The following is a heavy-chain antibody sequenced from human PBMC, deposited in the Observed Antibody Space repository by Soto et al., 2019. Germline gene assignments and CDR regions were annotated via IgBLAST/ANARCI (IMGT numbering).Heavy chain of an antibody. CDR2: IRSKAYGGTT. CDR1: GFTFGDYA. V-gene: IGHV3-49*03. Sequence: GGALRLSCTTSGFTFGDYAMSWSRQAPGKGLEWVGVIRSKAYGGTTDYADSVKGRFTISRDDSKSIAYLQMNSLKSEDTGVYYCTKYTYTSRYAYYGMDVWGHGTTVTVSS. CDR3: TKYTYTSRYAYYGMDV. J-gene: IGHJ6*02. D-gene: IGHD6-13*01.